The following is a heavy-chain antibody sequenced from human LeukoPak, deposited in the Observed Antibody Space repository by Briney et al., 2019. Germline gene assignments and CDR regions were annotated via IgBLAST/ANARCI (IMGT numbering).Heavy chain of an antibody. V-gene: IGHV7-4-1*02. D-gene: IGHD3-22*01. CDR1: GYTFTSYA. J-gene: IGHJ5*02. CDR3: ARDAMIVGRNWFDP. Sequence: ASVTVSFKASGYTFTSYAMNWVRQAPGQGLEWMGWINTNTGNPTYAQRFTGRFVFSLDTSVSPAYLQISSLKAEDTAVYYCARDAMIVGRNWFDPWGQGTLVTVSS. CDR2: INTNTGNP.